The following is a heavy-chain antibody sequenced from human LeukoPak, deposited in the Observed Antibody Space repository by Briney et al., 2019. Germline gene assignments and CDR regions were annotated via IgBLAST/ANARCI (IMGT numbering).Heavy chain of an antibody. D-gene: IGHD3-22*01. CDR2: IGRDGRGT. V-gene: IGHV3-20*01. CDR1: GFTVDDYG. CDR3: ARDRMFDSSGNQAHDY. J-gene: IGHJ4*02. Sequence: PGGTLRLSCEVSGFTVDDYGMSWVRQTPGKGLEWVSDIGRDGRGTIYADSVKGRFTISRDNARNSLYLQMNSLRAEDTAFYRCARDRMFDSSGNQAHDYWGQGTLVTVSS.